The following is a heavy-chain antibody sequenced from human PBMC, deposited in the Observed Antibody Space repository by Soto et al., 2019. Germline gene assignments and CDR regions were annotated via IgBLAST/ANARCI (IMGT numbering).Heavy chain of an antibody. J-gene: IGHJ4*02. CDR1: PIILAMDS. V-gene: IGHV3-21*03. CDR3: ARESEDLTSSFDY. CDR2: ILSTTNYI. Sequence: CLRLSCAPSPIILAMDSMNWVRQPPGNGIKWVSSILSTTNYIDYGNSMQGRFTISRDHAKNLRYLEKNSHGSEKTAIHYSARESEDLTSSFDYWGQGTLV.